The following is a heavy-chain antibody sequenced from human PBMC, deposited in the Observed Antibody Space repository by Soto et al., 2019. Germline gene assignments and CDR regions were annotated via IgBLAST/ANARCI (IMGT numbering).Heavy chain of an antibody. CDR2: IYYSGST. D-gene: IGHD2-2*01. Sequence: SETLSLTCIFSGGPISNYYWSLIRQPPGKGLEWIGYIYYSGSTNYNPSLQSRVTISVDTSKNQFSLKLSSVTAADTAVYYCARAVLPATAPFDYWGQGTLVTVSS. CDR1: GGPISNYY. CDR3: ARAVLPATAPFDY. V-gene: IGHV4-59*01. J-gene: IGHJ4*02.